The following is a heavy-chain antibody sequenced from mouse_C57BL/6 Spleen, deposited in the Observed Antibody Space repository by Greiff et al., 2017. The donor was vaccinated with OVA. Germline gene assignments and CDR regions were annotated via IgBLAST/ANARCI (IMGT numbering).Heavy chain of an antibody. J-gene: IGHJ2*01. Sequence: VQLQQSGPELVKPGASVKISCKASGYAFSSSWMNWVKQRPGKGLEWIGRIYPGDGDTKYNGKFKSKATLTVDTSSSTAYMQLSSLTSEDSAVYYCAREVLTTVEVDYWGQGTTLTVSS. CDR1: GYAFSSSW. CDR3: AREVLTTVEVDY. CDR2: IYPGDGDT. V-gene: IGHV1-82*01. D-gene: IGHD1-1*01.